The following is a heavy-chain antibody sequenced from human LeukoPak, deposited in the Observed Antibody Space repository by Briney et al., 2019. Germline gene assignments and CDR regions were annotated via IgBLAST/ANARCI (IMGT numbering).Heavy chain of an antibody. V-gene: IGHV4-59*08. J-gene: IGHJ3*02. CDR1: GGSINAYY. Sequence: KTSETLSLTCSVSGGSINAYYWSWIRQPPGKGLEWIGNVYHSGSTNYNPSLESRATISVDTSKNQFSLKLSSVTAEDTAVYSCARRGYYGSGAFDIWGQGTMVTVSS. D-gene: IGHD3-10*01. CDR3: ARRGYYGSGAFDI. CDR2: VYHSGST.